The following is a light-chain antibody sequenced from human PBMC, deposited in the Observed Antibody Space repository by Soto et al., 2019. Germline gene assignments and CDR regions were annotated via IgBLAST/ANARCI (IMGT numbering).Light chain of an antibody. CDR3: SSYTRSTTLV. J-gene: IGLJ1*01. Sequence: QSVLTQPASVSGSPGQSITISCTGTSSDVGGYNYVSWYQQHPGKAPKVMIYEVTNRPSGVSNRFSGSKSGNTASLTISGLQAEDEADYYCSSYTRSTTLVFGTGTKVTVL. CDR2: EVT. CDR1: SSDVGGYNY. V-gene: IGLV2-14*01.